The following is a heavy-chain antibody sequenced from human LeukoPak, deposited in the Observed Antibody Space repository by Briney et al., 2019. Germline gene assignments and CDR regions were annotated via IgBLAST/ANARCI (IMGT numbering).Heavy chain of an antibody. J-gene: IGHJ4*02. V-gene: IGHV4-59*01. CDR3: ARSRTAMVFDY. D-gene: IGHD5-18*01. CDR1: GGSISSYY. CDR2: IYYSGST. Sequence: PSETLSLTCTVSGGSISSYYWSWIRQPPGKGLEWIGYIYYSGSTNYNPSLKSRVTISVDTSKNQFSLKLSSVTAADTAVYYCARSRTAMVFDYWGQGTLATVSS.